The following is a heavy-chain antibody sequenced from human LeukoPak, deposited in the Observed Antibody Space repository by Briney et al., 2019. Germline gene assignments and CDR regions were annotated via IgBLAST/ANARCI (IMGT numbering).Heavy chain of an antibody. CDR3: ARSQLGGYPFLYYYYYYMDV. CDR1: GGSISSGSYY. CDR2: IYYSGST. J-gene: IGHJ6*03. V-gene: IGHV4-61*10. Sequence: PSETLSLTCTVSGGSISSGSYYWSWIRQPAGKGLEWIGYIYYSGSTNYNPSLKSRVTISVDTSKNQFSLRLSSVTAADTAVYYCARSQLGGYPFLYYYYYYMDVWGKGTTVTISS. D-gene: IGHD5-12*01.